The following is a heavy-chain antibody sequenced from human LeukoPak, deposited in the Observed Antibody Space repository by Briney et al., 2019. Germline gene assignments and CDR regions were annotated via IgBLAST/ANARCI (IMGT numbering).Heavy chain of an antibody. CDR3: ARDPQGYFDY. CDR2: INPNSGGT. V-gene: IGHV1-2*02. CDR1: GYTFTGYY. Sequence: ASVKVSCKASGYTFTGYYMHWVRQAPGQGLEWMGWINPNSGGTNYAQKFQGRVTMTRDTSISTVYMELSSLRSEDTAVYYCARDPQGYFDYWGQGTLVTVSS. J-gene: IGHJ4*02.